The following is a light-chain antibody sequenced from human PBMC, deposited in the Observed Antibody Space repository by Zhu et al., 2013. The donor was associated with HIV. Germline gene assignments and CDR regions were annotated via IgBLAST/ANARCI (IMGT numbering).Light chain of an antibody. CDR2: GAS. Sequence: AIQMTQSPSSLSASVGDRVTITCRASQGIRTDLGWYQQRPGKAPKLLIFGASALQSGVPSRFIGSGTGTEFTLTISRLEPEDFAVYYCLKYGDSPYTFGQGTKLEIK. CDR3: LKYGDSPYT. V-gene: IGKV1-6*01. CDR1: QGIRTD. J-gene: IGKJ2*01.